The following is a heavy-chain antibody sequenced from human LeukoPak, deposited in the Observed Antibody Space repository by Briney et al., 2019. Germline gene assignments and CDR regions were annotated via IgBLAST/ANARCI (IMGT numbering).Heavy chain of an antibody. D-gene: IGHD6-13*01. J-gene: IGHJ4*02. CDR1: GYAFTGYF. V-gene: IGHV1-2*02. Sequence: ASVKVSCKASGYAFTGYFLHWVRRAPGQGFEWMGWINPNSGDTSYTQTFQGRVTMTRDTSISTAYMELSSLRSDDTAVYYCARAQSLTAPAGTFANSWGQGNLVTVSS. CDR2: INPNSGDT. CDR3: ARAQSLTAPAGTFANS.